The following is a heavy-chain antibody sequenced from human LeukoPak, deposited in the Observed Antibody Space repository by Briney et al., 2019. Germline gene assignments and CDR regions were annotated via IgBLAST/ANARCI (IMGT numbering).Heavy chain of an antibody. V-gene: IGHV4-30-2*01. Sequence: SETLSLTCTVSGGSIGSGGYSWSWIRQPPGKGLEWIGYIYHSGSTYYNPSLKSRVTISVDRSKNQFSLKLSSVTAADTAVYYCEGSHSSSRDYWGQGTLVTVSS. D-gene: IGHD6-6*01. J-gene: IGHJ4*02. CDR2: IYHSGST. CDR3: EGSHSSSRDY. CDR1: GGSIGSGGYS.